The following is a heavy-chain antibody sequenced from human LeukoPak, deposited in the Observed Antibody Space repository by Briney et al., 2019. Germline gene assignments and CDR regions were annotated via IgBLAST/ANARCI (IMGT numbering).Heavy chain of an antibody. CDR2: IYYSGST. CDR3: ARDTRGHTGPDYFDY. Sequence: ASETLSLTCTVSGGSISSSSYYWGWIRQPPGKGLEWIGSIYYSGSTYYNPSLKSRVTISVDTSKNQFSLKLSSVTAADTAVYYCARDTRGHTGPDYFDYWGQGTLVTVSP. V-gene: IGHV4-39*07. J-gene: IGHJ4*02. D-gene: IGHD3-3*01. CDR1: GGSISSSSYY.